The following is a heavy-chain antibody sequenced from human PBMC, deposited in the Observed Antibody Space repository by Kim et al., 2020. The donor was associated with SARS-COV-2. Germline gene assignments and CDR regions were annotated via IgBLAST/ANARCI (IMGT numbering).Heavy chain of an antibody. CDR1: GYTFTSYY. V-gene: IGHV1-46*01. CDR3: ARGGHNLQWLVPVDWDY. CDR2: INPSGGST. J-gene: IGHJ4*02. D-gene: IGHD6-19*01. Sequence: ASVKVSCKASGYTFTSYYMHWVRQAPGQGLEWMGIINPSGGSTSYAQKFQGRVTMTRDTSTSTVYMELSSLRSEDTAVYYCARGGHNLQWLVPVDWDYWGQGTLVTVSS.